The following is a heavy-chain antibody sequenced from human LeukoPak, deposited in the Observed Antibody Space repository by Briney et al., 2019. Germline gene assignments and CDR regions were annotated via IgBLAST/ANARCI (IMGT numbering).Heavy chain of an antibody. CDR1: GGTFLNYA. V-gene: IGHV1-69*05. CDR2: IIPIFGAA. CDR3: ASSRGLLPYYMDV. J-gene: IGHJ6*03. D-gene: IGHD3-22*01. Sequence: SVKVSCKASGGTFLNYASSWVRQAPGQGLEWMGGIIPIFGAANYAQKFQDRVTITTDESTTTVYMELSSLRSDDTAVYYCASSRGLLPYYMDVWGKGTTVTVSS.